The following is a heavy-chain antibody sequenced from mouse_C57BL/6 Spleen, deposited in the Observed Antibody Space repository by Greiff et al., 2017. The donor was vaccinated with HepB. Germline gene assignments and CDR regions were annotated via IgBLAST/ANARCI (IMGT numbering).Heavy chain of an antibody. CDR2: ISDGGSYT. CDR1: GFTFSSYA. Sequence: EVHLVESGGGLVKPGGSLKLSCAASGFTFSSYAMSWVRQTPEKRLEWVATISDGGSYTYYPDNVKGRFTISRDNAKNNLYLQMSHLKSEDTAMYYCARDSVVDYAMDYWGQGTSVTVSS. D-gene: IGHD1-1*01. V-gene: IGHV5-4*01. J-gene: IGHJ4*01. CDR3: ARDSVVDYAMDY.